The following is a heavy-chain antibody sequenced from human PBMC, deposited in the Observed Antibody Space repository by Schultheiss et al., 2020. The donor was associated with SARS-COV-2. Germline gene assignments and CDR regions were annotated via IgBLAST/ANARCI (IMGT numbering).Heavy chain of an antibody. CDR1: GFTFSNYE. D-gene: IGHD3-3*01. V-gene: IGHV3-48*03. Sequence: GGSLRLSCEASGFTFSNYEMQWVRQAPGKGLEWVSYISSSTYTIYYADSVKGRFTISRDNAKNSLYLQMNSLRAEDTAVYYCARDSGYDFWSGYSYYYYYYGMDVWGQGTTVTVSS. J-gene: IGHJ6*02. CDR3: ARDSGYDFWSGYSYYYYYYGMDV. CDR2: ISSSTYTI.